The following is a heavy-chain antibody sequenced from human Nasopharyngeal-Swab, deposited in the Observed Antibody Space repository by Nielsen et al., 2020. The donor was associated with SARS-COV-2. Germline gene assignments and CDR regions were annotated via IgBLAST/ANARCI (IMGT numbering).Heavy chain of an antibody. V-gene: IGHV1-18*01. Sequence: ASVKVSCKASGYTFTSYGISWVRQAPGRGLEWMGWISAYNGNTNYAQKLQGRVTMTTDTSTSTAYMELRSLRSDDTAVYYCASPGPHSSGYTTPPNAFDIWGQGTMVTVSS. D-gene: IGHD3-22*01. CDR1: GYTFTSYG. CDR3: ASPGPHSSGYTTPPNAFDI. CDR2: ISAYNGNT. J-gene: IGHJ3*02.